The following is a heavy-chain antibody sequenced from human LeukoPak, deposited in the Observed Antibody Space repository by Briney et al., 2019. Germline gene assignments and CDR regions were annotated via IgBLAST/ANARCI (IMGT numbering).Heavy chain of an antibody. CDR2: ISNSGST. Sequence: KSSETLSLTCTVSGGSMSNYYWSWIRQPAGKGLEWIGRISNSGSTNYNIALKSRLTMSVDTSKNQFSVRASSVTAADTAMYYCAREAGASSFRPLDCWGQGVLVSVSS. D-gene: IGHD1-26*01. CDR1: GGSMSNYY. J-gene: IGHJ4*02. V-gene: IGHV4-4*07. CDR3: AREAGASSFRPLDC.